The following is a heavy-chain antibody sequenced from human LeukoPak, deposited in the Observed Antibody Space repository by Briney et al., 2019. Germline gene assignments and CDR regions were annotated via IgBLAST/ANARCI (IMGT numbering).Heavy chain of an antibody. CDR3: ARDGLAAATLHWCFDL. Sequence: GGSLRLSCAASGFTFSKYEMNWVRQAPGKGLEWVSYISSSSSTIYYADSVKGRFTISRDNARNSLYLQMNSLRAEDTAVYYCARDGLAAATLHWCFDLWGRGTLATVSS. J-gene: IGHJ2*01. CDR1: GFTFSKYE. CDR2: ISSSSSTI. D-gene: IGHD2-15*01. V-gene: IGHV3-48*03.